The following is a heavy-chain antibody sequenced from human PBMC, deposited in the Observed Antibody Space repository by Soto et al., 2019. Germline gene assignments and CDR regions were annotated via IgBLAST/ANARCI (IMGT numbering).Heavy chain of an antibody. CDR1: GFTFGDYA. Sequence: GGSLRLSCTTSGFTFGDYAMSWFRQAPGKGLEWVGVVRSKAYGGTTDYAASVKGRFDISRDDSKSIAYLQMNSVTTEDTAVYFCARYTYTSRYSYYGMDVWGHGTTVTVSS. CDR3: ARYTYTSRYSYYGMDV. D-gene: IGHD6-13*01. J-gene: IGHJ6*02. CDR2: VRSKAYGGTT. V-gene: IGHV3-49*03.